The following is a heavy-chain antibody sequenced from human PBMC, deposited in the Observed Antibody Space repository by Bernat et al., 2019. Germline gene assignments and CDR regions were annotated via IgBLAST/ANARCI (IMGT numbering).Heavy chain of an antibody. CDR3: VRGGGGAATGIMMAY. J-gene: IGHJ4*02. D-gene: IGHD6-13*01. V-gene: IGHV1-18*01. Sequence: QVQLVQSGAEVKKPGASVKVSCKASGYNFSNYGISWVRQAPGQGLEWMGWISAYNGNTNYAQKVQGRDTMTTDTSTSTAYMELRSRRSDDTAVYYCVRGGGGAATGIMMAYWGQGTLVTVSS. CDR2: ISAYNGNT. CDR1: GYNFSNYG.